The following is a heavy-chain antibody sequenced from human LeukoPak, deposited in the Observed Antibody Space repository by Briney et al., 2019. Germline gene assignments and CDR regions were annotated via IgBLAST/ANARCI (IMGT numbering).Heavy chain of an antibody. J-gene: IGHJ4*02. CDR2: ISGSGGST. Sequence: QTGGSLRLSCAASGFTFSSYAMSWVRQAPGKGLEWVSAISGSGGSTYYADSVKGRFTISRDNSKNTLYLQMNSLRAEDTAVYYCARDSAEGERFLEWWGFDYWGQGTLVTVSS. CDR1: GFTFSSYA. CDR3: ARDSAEGERFLEWWGFDY. V-gene: IGHV3-23*01. D-gene: IGHD3-3*01.